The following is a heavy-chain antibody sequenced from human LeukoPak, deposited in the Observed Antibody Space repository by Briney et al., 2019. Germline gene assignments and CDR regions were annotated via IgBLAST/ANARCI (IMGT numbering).Heavy chain of an antibody. V-gene: IGHV3-30*02. D-gene: IGHD6-6*01. Sequence: PGGSLRLSCAASGFTFSSYGMHWVRQAPGKGLEWVAFIRYDGSNKYYADSVKGRFTISRDNSKNTLYLQMNSLRAEDTAVYYCAKALRTWHRAALFDYWGQGTLVTVSS. J-gene: IGHJ4*02. CDR2: IRYDGSNK. CDR1: GFTFSSYG. CDR3: AKALRTWHRAALFDY.